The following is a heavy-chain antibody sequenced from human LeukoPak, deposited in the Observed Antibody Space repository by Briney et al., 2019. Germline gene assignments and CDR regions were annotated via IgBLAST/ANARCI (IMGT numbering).Heavy chain of an antibody. CDR1: GYSFTSYW. V-gene: IGHV5-10-1*01. CDR3: ARHKCSGGSCYSPYYFDY. D-gene: IGHD2-15*01. CDR2: IDPRDSYT. J-gene: IGHJ4*02. Sequence: GESLKISCKSSGYSFTSYWISWVRQMPGKGLEWMGRIDPRDSYTNYSPSFQGHVTISADKSISTAYLQWSSLKASDTAMYYCARHKCSGGSCYSPYYFDYWGQGTLVTVSS.